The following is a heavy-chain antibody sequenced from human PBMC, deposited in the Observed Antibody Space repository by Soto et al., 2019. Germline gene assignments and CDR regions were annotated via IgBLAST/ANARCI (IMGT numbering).Heavy chain of an antibody. J-gene: IGHJ4*02. D-gene: IGHD5-12*01. CDR1: GFTFSNAW. CDR2: IKSKTDGGTT. CDR3: TTSYSGYDFNDRPDY. Sequence: GGSLRLSCAASGFTFSNAWMSWVRQAPWKGLEWVGRIKSKTDGGTTDYAAPVKGRFTISRDDSKNTLYLQMNSLKTEDTAVYYCTTSYSGYDFNDRPDYWGQGTLVTVSS. V-gene: IGHV3-15*01.